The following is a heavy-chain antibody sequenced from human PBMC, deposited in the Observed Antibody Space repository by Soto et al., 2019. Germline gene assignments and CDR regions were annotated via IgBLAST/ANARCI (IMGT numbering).Heavy chain of an antibody. CDR3: AKVLADYYGSGSYPYFDY. Sequence: PGVSLRLSCAASGFTFSGYAMSGVRQAPGKGLEWVSAISGSGGSTYYADSVKGRFTIPRDNSKNTLYLQMNSLRAEDTAVYYCAKVLADYYGSGSYPYFDYWGQGTLVTVSS. CDR2: ISGSGGST. V-gene: IGHV3-23*01. J-gene: IGHJ4*02. CDR1: GFTFSGYA. D-gene: IGHD3-10*01.